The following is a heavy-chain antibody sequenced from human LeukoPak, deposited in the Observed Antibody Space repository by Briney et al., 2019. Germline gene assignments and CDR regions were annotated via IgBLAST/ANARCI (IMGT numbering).Heavy chain of an antibody. Sequence: GRSLRLSCAASGFTFGSYSMHWVRQAPGKGLEWVAVISYDGYEKNYGDPVKGRFTISRENFKSTLFLQMNSLRAEDTAVYYCASLGVRCSSTSCSPDYWGQGTQVTVSS. D-gene: IGHD2-2*01. CDR1: GFTFGSYS. CDR2: ISYDGYEK. CDR3: ASLGVRCSSTSCSPDY. V-gene: IGHV3-30-3*01. J-gene: IGHJ4*02.